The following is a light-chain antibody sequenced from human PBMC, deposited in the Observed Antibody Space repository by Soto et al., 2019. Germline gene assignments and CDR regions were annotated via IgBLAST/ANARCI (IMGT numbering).Light chain of an antibody. CDR3: QSSDSSLSGSV. V-gene: IGLV1-40*01. J-gene: IGLJ1*01. Sequence: QSVLTQPPSVSVAPGQRVTISCTGSSSNIGAGYDVHWYQQLPGTAPKLLIYGNSNRPSGVPDRFSGSKSGTSASLAITGLQAEDEADYYCQSSDSSLSGSVFGTGTKVTVL. CDR1: SSNIGAGYD. CDR2: GNS.